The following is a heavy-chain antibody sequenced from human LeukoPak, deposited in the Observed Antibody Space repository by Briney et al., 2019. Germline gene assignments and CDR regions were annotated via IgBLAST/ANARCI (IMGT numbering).Heavy chain of an antibody. CDR2: INPNSGGT. J-gene: IGHJ5*02. V-gene: IGHV1-2*02. CDR3: ARGVVGATTWFDP. Sequence: ASVKVSCKASGYTFTGYYMHWVRQAPGQGLEWMGWINPNSGGTNYAQKFQGRVTMTRDTSISTAYMELSRLRSDDAAVYYCARGVVGATTWFDPWGQGTLVTVSS. CDR1: GYTFTGYY. D-gene: IGHD1-26*01.